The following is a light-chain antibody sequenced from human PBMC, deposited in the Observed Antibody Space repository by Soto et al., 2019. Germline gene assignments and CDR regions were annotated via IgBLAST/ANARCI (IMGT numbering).Light chain of an antibody. J-gene: IGKJ4*01. V-gene: IGKV3-11*01. CDR3: QQRSNWPPAPT. CDR2: DAS. CDR1: QSVSSY. Sequence: EIVLTQSPATLSLSPGERATLSCRASQSVSSYLAWYQQKPGQAPRLLIYDASNRATGIPARFSGSGSGTDFTLTSSSLEPEDFAVYDCQQRSNWPPAPTFGGGTKVEIK.